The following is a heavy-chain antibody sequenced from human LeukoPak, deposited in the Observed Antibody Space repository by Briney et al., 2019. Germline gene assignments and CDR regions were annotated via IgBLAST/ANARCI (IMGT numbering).Heavy chain of an antibody. CDR3: ARLVGWNYDY. J-gene: IGHJ4*02. D-gene: IGHD1-1*01. CDR2: ISYDGSNK. Sequence: GGSLRLSCAASGFTFSSYAMHWVRQAPGKGLEWVAVISYDGSNKYYADSVKGRFTISRDNSKNTLYVEMNSLRAEDTAVYYCARLVGWNYDYWGQGTLVTVSS. CDR1: GFTFSSYA. V-gene: IGHV3-30-3*01.